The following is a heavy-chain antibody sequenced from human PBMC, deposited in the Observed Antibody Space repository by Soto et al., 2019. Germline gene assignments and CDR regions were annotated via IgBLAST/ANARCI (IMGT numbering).Heavy chain of an antibody. CDR2: IYYSGST. V-gene: IGHV4-39*01. CDR3: ARHEPDYYYGMDV. J-gene: IGHJ6*02. Sequence: PSETLSLTCTGSGGSISSSSYYWGWIRQPPGKGLEWIGSIYYSGSTYYNPSLKGRVAISVDTSKNQFSLKLSSVPAADTAVYYCARHEPDYYYGMDVWGQGTTVTVSS. CDR1: GGSISSSSYY.